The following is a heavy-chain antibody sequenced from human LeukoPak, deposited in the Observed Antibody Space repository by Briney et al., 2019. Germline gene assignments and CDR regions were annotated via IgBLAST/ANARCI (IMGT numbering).Heavy chain of an antibody. V-gene: IGHV4-59*08. J-gene: IGHJ5*02. CDR2: IYYSGRT. CDR1: GVAISSYY. Sequence: SGTLSLTCTVSGVAISSYYWSWGRQPPGEGLEWVGDIYYSGRTNYNPSLKSRVTIPVDTSKNQFLLKLPSVTAADTAAHYRARKGPTDFWRGYYHFHWFDPWGQGTLVTVSS. CDR3: ARKGPTDFWRGYYHFHWFDP. D-gene: IGHD3-3*01.